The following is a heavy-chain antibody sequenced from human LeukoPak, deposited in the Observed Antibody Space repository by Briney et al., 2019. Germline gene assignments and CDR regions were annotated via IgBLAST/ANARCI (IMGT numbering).Heavy chain of an antibody. CDR1: GGSIRSYY. J-gene: IGHJ4*02. Sequence: SETLSLTCTVSGGSIRSYYSSWIRQPPGKGLEWIGYIYYNGDADYNPSLKSRVTISVDTSKNQISLKLRSVTAADTAVYYCARSMVRGVIFFGYWGQGTLVTVSS. V-gene: IGHV4-59*01. D-gene: IGHD3-10*01. CDR3: ARSMVRGVIFFGY. CDR2: IYYNGDA.